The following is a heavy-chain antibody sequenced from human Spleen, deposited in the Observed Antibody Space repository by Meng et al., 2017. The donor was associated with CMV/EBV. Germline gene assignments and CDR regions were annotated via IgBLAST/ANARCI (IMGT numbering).Heavy chain of an antibody. D-gene: IGHD2-2*01. V-gene: IGHV4-39*07. CDR3: ARVHTGFCSSTSCFYYYGMDV. Sequence: SETLSLTCTVSGGSISSSSYYWGWIRQPPGKGLEWIGSIYYSGRTYYNPSLKSRVTISIDTSKNQFSLKLSSVTAADTATYYCARVHTGFCSSTSCFYYYGMDVWGQGTAVTVSS. J-gene: IGHJ6*02. CDR2: IYYSGRT. CDR1: GGSISSSSYY.